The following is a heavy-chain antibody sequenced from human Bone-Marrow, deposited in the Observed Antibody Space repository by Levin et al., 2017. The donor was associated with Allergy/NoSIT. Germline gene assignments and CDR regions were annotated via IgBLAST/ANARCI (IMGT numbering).Heavy chain of an antibody. CDR3: ARDVRVGGHGDYPYFDY. V-gene: IGHV4-59*01. Sequence: SETLSLTCTVSGGSISTYFWNWIRQPPGKGLEWIGYIYYNGNTNYNPSLKSRVTISVDTSKNHFSLKLTSVTAADTAVYYCARDVRVGGHGDYPYFDYWGQGALVTVSS. CDR2: IYYNGNT. D-gene: IGHD4-17*01. CDR1: GGSISTYF. J-gene: IGHJ4*02.